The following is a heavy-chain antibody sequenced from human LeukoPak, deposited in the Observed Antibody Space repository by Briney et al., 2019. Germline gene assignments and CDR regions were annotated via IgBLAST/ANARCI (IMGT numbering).Heavy chain of an antibody. CDR1: RFTFSNYW. D-gene: IGHD2-15*01. Sequence: TGGPLRLSCAASRFTFSNYWMHWVRQAPGKGLVWVSRINPDGSNTTYADSVTGRFTIFRDNSKNTLYLEMNSLRGEDTALYYCAKDRGDFVLVVAPTSDSWGQGTLVTVSS. J-gene: IGHJ4*02. V-gene: IGHV3-74*01. CDR2: INPDGSNT. CDR3: AKDRGDFVLVVAPTSDS.